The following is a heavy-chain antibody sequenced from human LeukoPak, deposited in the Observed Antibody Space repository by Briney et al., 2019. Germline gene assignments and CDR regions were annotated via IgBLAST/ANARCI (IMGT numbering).Heavy chain of an antibody. CDR2: ISNDGSRK. V-gene: IGHV3-30*04. Sequence: GGSLRLSCAASGFTFSSYAMHWVRQAPGKGLEWVAIISNDGSRKYYAHSVEGRFTISRDNSKNTLYLQMDSLRAEDTAVYYCARDRAWNYFDYWGQGTLVTVSS. J-gene: IGHJ4*02. CDR3: ARDRAWNYFDY. D-gene: IGHD3-3*01. CDR1: GFTFSSYA.